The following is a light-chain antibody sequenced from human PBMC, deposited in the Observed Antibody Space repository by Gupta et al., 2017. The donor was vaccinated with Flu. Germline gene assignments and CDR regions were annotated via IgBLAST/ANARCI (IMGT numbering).Light chain of an antibody. V-gene: IGLV3-19*01. Sequence: SSELTQDPAVSVALGQTVRITCQGDSLRTYYASWYQQKPGQAPVAVFYGKNNRPSGIPDRFSGSSSGNTASLIITGAQAEDEADYYCNSRDNSGNHPFGGGTKLTVL. CDR3: NSRDNSGNHP. J-gene: IGLJ3*02. CDR2: GKN. CDR1: SLRTYY.